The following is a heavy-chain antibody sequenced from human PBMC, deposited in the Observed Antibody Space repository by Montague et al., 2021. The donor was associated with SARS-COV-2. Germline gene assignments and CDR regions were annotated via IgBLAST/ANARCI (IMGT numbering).Heavy chain of an antibody. Sequence: SETLSLTCTVSGDSITNNYYWGWFRQPQGKGLEWIGTIYHSGTTYYNPSLKRRVTISVDTSNNQFSLKLISVTAADTAVYYCARRHIVASNRAFDYWGQGTLVTVSS. CDR2: IYHSGTT. V-gene: IGHV4-38-2*02. CDR3: ARRHIVASNRAFDY. J-gene: IGHJ4*02. CDR1: GDSITNNYY. D-gene: IGHD2-21*01.